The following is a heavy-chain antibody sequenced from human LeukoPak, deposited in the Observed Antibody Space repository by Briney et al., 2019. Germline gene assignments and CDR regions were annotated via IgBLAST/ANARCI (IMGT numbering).Heavy chain of an antibody. CDR2: INHSGST. CDR1: GGSFSGYY. D-gene: IGHD6-13*01. J-gene: IGHJ5*02. Sequence: SETLSLTCAVYGGSFSGYYWSWIRQPPGKGLEWIGEINHSGSTNYNPSLKSRVTISVDTSKNQFSLKLNSVTAADTAVYYCASTAASLAAAGTDPNWFDPGGEGTLVTVSS. V-gene: IGHV4-34*01. CDR3: ASTAASLAAAGTDPNWFDP.